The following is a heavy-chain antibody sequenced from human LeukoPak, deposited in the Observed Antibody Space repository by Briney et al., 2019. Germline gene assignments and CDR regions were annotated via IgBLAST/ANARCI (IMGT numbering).Heavy chain of an antibody. CDR2: IYHGGST. Sequence: SETLSHTCGVSGGSITSHNWWSWVRQPPGEGLEWIGEIYHGGSTNYNPSLKSRVSMSVDKSKNQFSLTLSSVTAADTAVYYCASHMAVTGTKGFDFWGQGTLVTVSS. CDR3: ASHMAVTGTKGFDF. D-gene: IGHD6-19*01. CDR1: GGSITSHNW. V-gene: IGHV4-4*02. J-gene: IGHJ4*02.